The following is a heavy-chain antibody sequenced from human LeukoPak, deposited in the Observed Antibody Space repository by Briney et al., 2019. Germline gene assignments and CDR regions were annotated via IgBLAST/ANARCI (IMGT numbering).Heavy chain of an antibody. D-gene: IGHD1-26*01. CDR3: ATGPRADGSLDY. Sequence: RAAVKDSRKVSRYTFTDYYMHWVQPAPGKGLEWMGLDDTEDGETIYAEKFQGRVTITADTSTDTAYMELSSLRSEDTAVYYCATGPRADGSLDYWGQGTLVTVSS. CDR2: DDTEDGET. J-gene: IGHJ4*02. CDR1: RYTFTDYY. V-gene: IGHV1-69-2*01.